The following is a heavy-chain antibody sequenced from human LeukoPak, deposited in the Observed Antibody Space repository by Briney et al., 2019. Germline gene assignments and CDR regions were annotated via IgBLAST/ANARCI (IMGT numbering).Heavy chain of an antibody. CDR1: GFTFSSYA. Sequence: GESLRLSCAASGFTFSSYAMSRVRQAPGKGLDWVSGISTSGGSSSYADSVKGRFTISRDNPRNTLYMQMNSLRAEDTALYYCAIMHPYYDGSGYWVQWGQGTLVTVSS. J-gene: IGHJ4*02. CDR2: ISTSGGSS. V-gene: IGHV3-23*01. CDR3: AIMHPYYDGSGYWVQ. D-gene: IGHD3-22*01.